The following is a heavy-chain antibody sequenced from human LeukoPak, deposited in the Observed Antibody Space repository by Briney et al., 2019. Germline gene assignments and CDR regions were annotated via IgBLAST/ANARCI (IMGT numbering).Heavy chain of an antibody. CDR2: IKQDGSEK. V-gene: IGHV3-7*01. Sequence: RTGGSLRLSCAASGFTFSSYWMSWVRQAPGKGLEWVANIKQDGSEKYYVDSVKGRFTTSRDNAKNSLYLQMNSLRAEDTAVYYCARDQPRQGFWSGYYYMDVWGKGPTVTVSS. D-gene: IGHD3-3*01. J-gene: IGHJ6*03. CDR3: ARDQPRQGFWSGYYYMDV. CDR1: GFTFSSYW.